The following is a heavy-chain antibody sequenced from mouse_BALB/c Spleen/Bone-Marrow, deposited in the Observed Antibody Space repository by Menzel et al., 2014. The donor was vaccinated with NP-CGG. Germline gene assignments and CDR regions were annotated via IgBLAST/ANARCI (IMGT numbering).Heavy chain of an antibody. Sequence: QVQLQQSGAELVKPGASVKLSCKASGYTFTSYYMYWVKQRPGQGLEWIGXINPSNGGTNFNEKFKSKATLTVDKSSSTAYMQXXXXTSEDSAVYYXXXXXXXXXAYWXQGTLVTVSA. CDR1: GYTFTSYY. J-gene: IGHJ3*01. V-gene: IGHV1S81*02. CDR3: XXXXXXXXAY. CDR2: INPSNGGT.